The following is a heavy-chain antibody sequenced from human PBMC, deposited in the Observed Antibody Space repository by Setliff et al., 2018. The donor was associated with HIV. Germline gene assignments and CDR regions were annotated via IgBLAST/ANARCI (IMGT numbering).Heavy chain of an antibody. D-gene: IGHD2-21*02. CDR2: VYYSGST. J-gene: IGHJ4*02. V-gene: IGHV4-39*07. CDR3: ARGGVVTEFDY. Sequence: SETLSLTCSVSGGSISSSGYYWSWIRQHPGKGPDWIGRVYYSGSTNYNPSLKSRVTISVDTSKNQFSLKLSSVTAADTAVYYCARGGVVTEFDYWGQGTLVTVSS. CDR1: GGSISSSGYY.